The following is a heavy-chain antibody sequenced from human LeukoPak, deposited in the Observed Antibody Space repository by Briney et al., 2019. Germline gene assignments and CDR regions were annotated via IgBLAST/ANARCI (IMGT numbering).Heavy chain of an antibody. V-gene: IGHV1-3*01. D-gene: IGHD5-12*01. Sequence: ASVKVSCKASGYTFTSYAMHWVRQAPGQRLEWMGWINAGNGNTLYSQKFQGRVPMTRDTSATTAYMELSSLRAEDTAVYYCARNIVATRKLDYWGQGTLVTVSS. CDR3: ARNIVATRKLDY. CDR2: INAGNGNT. J-gene: IGHJ4*02. CDR1: GYTFTSYA.